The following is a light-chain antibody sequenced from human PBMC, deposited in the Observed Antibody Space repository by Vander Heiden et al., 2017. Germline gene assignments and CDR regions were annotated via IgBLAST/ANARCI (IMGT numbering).Light chain of an antibody. CDR2: NVN. V-gene: IGLV2-11*01. J-gene: IGLJ2*01. Sequence: QSALIQPPAVSGSPGQSVTISCTGTSSDVGSYDYVSWYQQHPGTVPKPMIYNVNTRPSGVPDRFSGSKSGNTASMTISGLQAEDEADYECCSYTSSAAWVFGGGTKLTVL. CDR3: CSYTSSAAWV. CDR1: SSDVGSYDY.